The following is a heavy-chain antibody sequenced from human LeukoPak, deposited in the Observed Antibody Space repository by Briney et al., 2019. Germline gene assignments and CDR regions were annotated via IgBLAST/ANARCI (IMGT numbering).Heavy chain of an antibody. Sequence: PSETLSLTCTVSGDSINSLDLWSWVRQPPGKGLEWIGEMYLSGTTHSNPSVKSRVTVSIDKSKNQFFLNLSSVTAADTAVYYCAGLVGRYSSGLYYYYFDYWGQGTLVTVSS. V-gene: IGHV4-4*02. D-gene: IGHD3-22*01. CDR2: MYLSGTT. J-gene: IGHJ4*02. CDR3: AGLVGRYSSGLYYYYFDY. CDR1: GDSINSLDL.